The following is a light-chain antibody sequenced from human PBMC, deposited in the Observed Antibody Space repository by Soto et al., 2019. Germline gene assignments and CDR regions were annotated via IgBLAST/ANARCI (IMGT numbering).Light chain of an antibody. V-gene: IGKV4-1*01. J-gene: IGKJ2*01. Sequence: DFVMTQSPDSLAVSLGERATMNCKSSQSLLFRSNNKNYLAWYQQKPGQPPKLLLYWASTRQSGVPARFSGSGSGTDFTLNISSLQAEDVAVYYCQQYFGTPYTFGQGTKLEIK. CDR2: WAS. CDR1: QSLLFRSNNKNY. CDR3: QQYFGTPYT.